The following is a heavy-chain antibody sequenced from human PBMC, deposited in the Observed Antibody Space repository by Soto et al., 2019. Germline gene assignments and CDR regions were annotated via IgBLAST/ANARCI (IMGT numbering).Heavy chain of an antibody. D-gene: IGHD3-10*01. Sequence: QVQLVQSGAEVKKPGASVEVSCKASGYTFTSYDISWVRQATGQGLEWMGWMNPNNGNTDYAPKFQGRVTMTMNTSIGTAYMELSSLRSEDTAVYYCARSPRNYYALGSYSYFRHWGQGTLVTVSS. V-gene: IGHV1-8*01. CDR3: ARSPRNYYALGSYSYFRH. J-gene: IGHJ1*01. CDR1: GYTFTSYD. CDR2: MNPNNGNT.